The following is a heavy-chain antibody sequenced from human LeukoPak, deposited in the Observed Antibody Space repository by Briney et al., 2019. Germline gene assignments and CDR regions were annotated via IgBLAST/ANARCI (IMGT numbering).Heavy chain of an antibody. CDR2: IYHSGST. J-gene: IGHJ4*02. V-gene: IGHV4-38-2*02. CDR1: GSSISSGYY. Sequence: SETLSLTCTVSGSSISSGYYWGWIRQPPGKGLEWIASIYHSGSTYYNPSLKSRATISVDTSKNQFSLKLSSVTAADTAVYYCAREVRGGRIDYWGQGTLVTVSS. CDR3: AREVRGGRIDY. D-gene: IGHD3-10*01.